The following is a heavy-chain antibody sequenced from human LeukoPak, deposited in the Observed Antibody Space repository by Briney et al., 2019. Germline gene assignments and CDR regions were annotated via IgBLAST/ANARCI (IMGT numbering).Heavy chain of an antibody. CDR1: GFTFSSYA. Sequence: PGGSLRLSCAASGFTFSSYAMHWVHQAPGKGLEWVAVISYDGSNKYYADSVKGRFTISRDNSKNTLYLQMNSLRAEDTAVYYCARDPSYGDFRYGLDVWGQGTTVTVSS. CDR2: ISYDGSNK. CDR3: ARDPSYGDFRYGLDV. D-gene: IGHD4-17*01. J-gene: IGHJ6*02. V-gene: IGHV3-30-3*01.